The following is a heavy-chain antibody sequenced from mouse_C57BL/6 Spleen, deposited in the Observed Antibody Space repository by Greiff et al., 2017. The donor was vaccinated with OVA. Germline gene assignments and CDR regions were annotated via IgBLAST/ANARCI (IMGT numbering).Heavy chain of an antibody. V-gene: IGHV1-53*01. CDR1: GYTFTSYW. J-gene: IGHJ3*01. D-gene: IGHD2-4*01. CDR2: INPSNGGT. Sequence: QVQLQQPGTELVKPGASVKLSCKASGYTFTSYWMHWVKQRPGQGLEWIGNINPSNGGTNYNEKFKSKATLTVDKSSSTAYMQLSSLTSDDSAVYYCASYDYDGAWFAYWGQGTLVTVSA. CDR3: ASYDYDGAWFAY.